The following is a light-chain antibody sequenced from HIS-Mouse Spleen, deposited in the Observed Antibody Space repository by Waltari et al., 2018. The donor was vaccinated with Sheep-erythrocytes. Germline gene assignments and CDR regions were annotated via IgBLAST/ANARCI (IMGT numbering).Light chain of an antibody. CDR1: SSDVGGYNY. CDR3: CSYAGSYTFWV. Sequence: QSALTQPRSVSGSPGQSVTISCTGTSSDVGGYNYVSWYQHHPGKAPKPMIFDVSKRPSGVPDRFSGSKSGNTASLTISGLQAEDEADYYCCSYAGSYTFWVFGGGTKLTVL. CDR2: DVS. J-gene: IGLJ3*02. V-gene: IGLV2-11*01.